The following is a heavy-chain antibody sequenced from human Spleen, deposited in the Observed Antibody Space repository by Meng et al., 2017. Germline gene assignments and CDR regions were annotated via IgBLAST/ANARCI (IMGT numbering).Heavy chain of an antibody. J-gene: IGHJ6*02. CDR2: IIPIFGTA. V-gene: IGHV1-69*05. Sequence: SVKVSCKASGGTFSYYAISWVRQAPGQGLEWMGGIIPIFGTANYAQKFQGRVTITTDDSTSTAHMEVSSLRSEDTAMYYCARGGQQLEHYYYGMDVWGQGTTVTVSS. D-gene: IGHD6-13*01. CDR1: GGTFSYYA. CDR3: ARGGQQLEHYYYGMDV.